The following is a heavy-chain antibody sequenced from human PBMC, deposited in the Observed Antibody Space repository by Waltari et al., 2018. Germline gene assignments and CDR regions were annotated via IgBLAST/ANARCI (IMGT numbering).Heavy chain of an antibody. D-gene: IGHD2-21*02. CDR2: IMINGDSS. V-gene: IGHV3-23*01. Sequence: EVHLLESGGGLLRPGGSVGLACAASGWTCSHEAGRGVRQAPGKGREWVAGIMINGDSSFSADSVKGRFTISRDNSKNTLYLQMENLRGEDTAVYYCARDECTGGDCYSHFHYWGQGTLVTVSS. CDR1: GWTCSHEA. J-gene: IGHJ4*02. CDR3: ARDECTGGDCYSHFHY.